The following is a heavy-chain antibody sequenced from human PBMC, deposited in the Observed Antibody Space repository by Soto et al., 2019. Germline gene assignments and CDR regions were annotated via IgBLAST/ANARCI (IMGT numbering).Heavy chain of an antibody. CDR3: ARVDTRWLQWGIDY. V-gene: IGHV3-30-3*01. D-gene: IGHD3-16*01. CDR1: GFTFSSYA. J-gene: IGHJ4*02. Sequence: QVQLVESGGGVVQPGRSLRLSCAASGFTFSSYAMHWVRQAPGKGLEWVAVISYDGSNKYYADSVKGRFTISRDKSKNTLYLQLNSLRAEDTAVYYCARVDTRWLQWGIDYWGQGTLVTVSS. CDR2: ISYDGSNK.